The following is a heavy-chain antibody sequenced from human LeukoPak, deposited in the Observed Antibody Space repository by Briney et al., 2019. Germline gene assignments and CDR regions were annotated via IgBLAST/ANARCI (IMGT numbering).Heavy chain of an antibody. D-gene: IGHD2-2*01. J-gene: IGHJ5*02. Sequence: GGSLRLSCAASGFAFDSYAMTWVRQAPGKGLEWVSSTSGSGGSTYYADSVKGRFTISRDNSKNTLYLQMNSLRVEDTAVYYCAKTRPALRENWFDPWGQGTLVTVSS. CDR3: AKTRPALRENWFDP. V-gene: IGHV3-23*01. CDR1: GFAFDSYA. CDR2: TSGSGGST.